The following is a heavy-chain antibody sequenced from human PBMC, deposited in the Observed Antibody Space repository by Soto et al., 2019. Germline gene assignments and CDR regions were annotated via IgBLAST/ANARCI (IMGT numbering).Heavy chain of an antibody. CDR2: IIPIFGTA. CDR3: ARVPSSGWIFDY. CDR1: GGTFSSYA. D-gene: IGHD6-19*01. J-gene: IGHJ4*02. Sequence: GASVKVSCKASGGTFSSYAISWVRQAPGQGLEWMGGIIPIFGTANYAQKFQGRVTITADKSTSTAYMELSSLRSENTAVYYCARVPSSGWIFDYWGQGTLVTVSS. V-gene: IGHV1-69*06.